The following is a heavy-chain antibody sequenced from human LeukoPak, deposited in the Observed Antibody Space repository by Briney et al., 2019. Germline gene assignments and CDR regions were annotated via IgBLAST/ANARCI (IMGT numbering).Heavy chain of an antibody. J-gene: IGHJ4*02. Sequence: GGSLRLSCAASGFTFRNYSMNWVRQAPGKGLEWVAYIRTSGSTIYYADSVKGRFTISRANAKNPLYLQMNSLRTEDLAVYYCAREPSSFGSTDHYFDYWGPGTLVTVSS. CDR2: IRTSGSTI. CDR1: GFTFRNYS. D-gene: IGHD3-16*01. CDR3: AREPSSFGSTDHYFDY. V-gene: IGHV3-48*01.